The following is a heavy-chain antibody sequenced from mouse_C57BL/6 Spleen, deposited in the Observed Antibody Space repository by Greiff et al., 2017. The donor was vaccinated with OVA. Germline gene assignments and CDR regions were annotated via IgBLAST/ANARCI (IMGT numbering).Heavy chain of an antibody. J-gene: IGHJ2*01. Sequence: EVQLQQSGPGMVKPSQSLSLTCTVTGYSITSGYDWHWIRHFPGNKLEWMGYISYSGSTNYNPYLKSRISITHDTSKNHFFLKLNSVTTEDTATYDCARAGPYYLDYWGQGTTLTVSS. D-gene: IGHD4-1*01. CDR3: ARAGPYYLDY. CDR2: ISYSGST. V-gene: IGHV3-1*01. CDR1: GYSITSGYD.